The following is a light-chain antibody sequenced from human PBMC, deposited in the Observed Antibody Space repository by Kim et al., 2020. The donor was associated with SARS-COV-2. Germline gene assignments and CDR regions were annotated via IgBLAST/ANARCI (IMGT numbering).Light chain of an antibody. CDR3: QSYDSSKPV. J-gene: IGLJ3*02. V-gene: IGLV6-57*02. Sequence: GKTVTISCTGGSVSIASNDEQWYQQRPCSAPTTVISEDNQSPAGVPDRFSGSIDSSSNSASLAITGLKTEDEADYYCQSYDSSKPVFGGGTQLTVL. CDR2: EDN. CDR1: SVSIASND.